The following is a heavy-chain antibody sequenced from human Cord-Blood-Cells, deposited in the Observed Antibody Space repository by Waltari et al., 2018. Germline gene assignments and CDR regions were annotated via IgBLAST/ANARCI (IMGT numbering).Heavy chain of an antibody. CDR3: ARDLGMGRRLADY. CDR2: INPNSGGT. CDR1: GYTFTGYH. J-gene: IGHJ4*02. D-gene: IGHD7-27*01. V-gene: IGHV1-2*02. Sequence: QVQLVQPGAEVKKPGASVKVSCKASGYTFTGYHMHWVRQAPGQGLEWMGWINPNSGGTNYAQKFQGRVTRTRDTSISTAYMELSRLRSDDTAVYYCARDLGMGRRLADYWGQGTLVTVSS.